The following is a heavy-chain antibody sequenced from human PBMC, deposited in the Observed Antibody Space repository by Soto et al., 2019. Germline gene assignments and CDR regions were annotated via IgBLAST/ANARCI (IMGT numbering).Heavy chain of an antibody. V-gene: IGHV1-18*01. CDR3: AREGEMPYYYYGLDV. CDR2: ISGYNGHT. D-gene: IGHD3-16*01. J-gene: IGHJ6*02. Sequence: QVQLVQSGAEVRKPGASVKVSCKASGYTFTTYGISWVRQAPGQGLEWMGWISGYNGHTTYAQKLQGRVTMTTDTSTSTVYMDLRSLRSDDTAVYYCAREGEMPYYYYGLDVWGQGTTVTVSS. CDR1: GYTFTTYG.